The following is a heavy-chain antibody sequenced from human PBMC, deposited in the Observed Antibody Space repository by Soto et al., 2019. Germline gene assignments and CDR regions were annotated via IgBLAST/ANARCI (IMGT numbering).Heavy chain of an antibody. V-gene: IGHV1-69*13. J-gene: IGHJ5*02. CDR1: GGTFSSYA. Sequence: ASVKVSCKASGGTFSSYAISWVRQAPGQGLEWMGGIIPIFGTANYAQKFQGRVTITADESTSTAYMELSSLRSEDTAVYYCARHLGVSNHNWLDPWGQGTTVTVYS. D-gene: IGHD4-4*01. CDR3: ARHLGVSNHNWLDP. CDR2: IIPIFGTA.